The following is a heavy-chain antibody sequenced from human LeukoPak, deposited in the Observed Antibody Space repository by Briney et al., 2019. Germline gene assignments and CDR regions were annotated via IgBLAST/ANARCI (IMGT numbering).Heavy chain of an antibody. CDR1: GGSISSYY. Sequence: SETLSLTCTVSGGSISSYYWSWIRQPPGKGLEWIGYIYYSGSTNYNPSLKSRVTISVDTSKNQFSLKLSSVTAADTAVYYCARGGYGSGPSVFDYWGQGMLVTVSS. CDR2: IYYSGST. CDR3: ARGGYGSGPSVFDY. V-gene: IGHV4-59*01. D-gene: IGHD3-10*01. J-gene: IGHJ4*02.